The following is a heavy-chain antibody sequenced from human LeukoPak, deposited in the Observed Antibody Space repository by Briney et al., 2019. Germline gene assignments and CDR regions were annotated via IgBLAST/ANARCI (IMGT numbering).Heavy chain of an antibody. Sequence: SETLSLTCAVYGGSFSGYYWSWIRQPPGKGLEWIGEINHSGSTNYNPSLKSRVTISVDTSKNQFSLKLSSVTAADTAVYYCASGVLRYFDWLSRQPDAFDIWGQGTMVTVSS. J-gene: IGHJ3*02. V-gene: IGHV4-34*01. D-gene: IGHD3-9*01. CDR3: ASGVLRYFDWLSRQPDAFDI. CDR2: INHSGST. CDR1: GGSFSGYY.